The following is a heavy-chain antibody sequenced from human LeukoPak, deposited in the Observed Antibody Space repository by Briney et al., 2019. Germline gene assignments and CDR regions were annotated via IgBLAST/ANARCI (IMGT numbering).Heavy chain of an antibody. V-gene: IGHV4-61*01. CDR1: GGSIRSSYYY. CDR2: VYYSGST. CDR3: ARDLFPFDP. J-gene: IGHJ5*02. Sequence: SETLSLTCTVSGGSIRSSYYYWGWIRQPPGKGLEWIGYVYYSGSTNYNPSLKSRVTISLDTSKNQFSLKLSSVTAADTAVYYCARDLFPFDPWGQGTLVTVSS.